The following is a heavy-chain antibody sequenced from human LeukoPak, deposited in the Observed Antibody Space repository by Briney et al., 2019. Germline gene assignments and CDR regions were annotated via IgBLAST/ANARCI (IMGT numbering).Heavy chain of an antibody. CDR2: ITSSGHI. Sequence: GGSLRLSCAASGFTFSSYSMNWVRQAPGKGLEWVSSITSSGHIYYADSVKGRFTISRDNAKNSLYLQMNSLRAEDTAIYYCARGAEYYYDSSGYFPFDYWGQGTLVTVSS. CDR3: ARGAEYYYDSSGYFPFDY. D-gene: IGHD3-22*01. CDR1: GFTFSSYS. J-gene: IGHJ4*02. V-gene: IGHV3-21*01.